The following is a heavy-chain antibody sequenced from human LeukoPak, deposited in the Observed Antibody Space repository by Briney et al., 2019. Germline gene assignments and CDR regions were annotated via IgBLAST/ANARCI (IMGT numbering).Heavy chain of an antibody. D-gene: IGHD1-26*01. CDR1: GFTVSSTY. Sequence: PGGSLRLSCAASGFTVSSTYMTWVRQAPGKGLEWVSVIYGGGGTYYGDSVKGRFTISRDNSKNTLDLQMNSLRAEDTAVYYCARGVEYSGSYYHAFDIWGQGTLVTVSS. J-gene: IGHJ3*02. CDR3: ARGVEYSGSYYHAFDI. CDR2: IYGGGGT. V-gene: IGHV3-53*01.